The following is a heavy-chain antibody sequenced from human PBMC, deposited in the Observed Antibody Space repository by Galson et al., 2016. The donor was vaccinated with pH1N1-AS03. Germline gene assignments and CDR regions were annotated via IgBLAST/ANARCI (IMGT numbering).Heavy chain of an antibody. J-gene: IGHJ4*02. D-gene: IGHD1-1*01. V-gene: IGHV4-4*02. CDR1: GGSISSSNL. Sequence: LSLTCAVSGGSISSSNLWSWVRQPPGKGLEWIGEIYHSGSSHYNPSLKSRVTISVDKSKNQFSLKLTSLTAADTAVYYCARATRDNWYEQGFYFDYWGQGTLVTVSS. CDR2: IYHSGSS. CDR3: ARATRDNWYEQGFYFDY.